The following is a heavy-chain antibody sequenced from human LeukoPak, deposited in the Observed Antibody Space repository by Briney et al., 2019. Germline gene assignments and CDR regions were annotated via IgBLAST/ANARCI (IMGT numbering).Heavy chain of an antibody. J-gene: IGHJ4*02. CDR2: ISGSGGST. CDR3: AKADRYSSPAVAYFDY. Sequence: GGSLRLSCAASGFTFSSYAMSWVRQAPGKGLEWVSAISGSGGSTYYADSVKGRFTISRDNSKNTLYLQMNSLRAEDAAVYYCAKADRYSSPAVAYFDYWGQGTLVTVSS. D-gene: IGHD6-19*01. CDR1: GFTFSSYA. V-gene: IGHV3-23*01.